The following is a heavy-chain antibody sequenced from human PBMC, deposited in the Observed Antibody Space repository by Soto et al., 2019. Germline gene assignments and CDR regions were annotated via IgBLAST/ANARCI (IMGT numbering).Heavy chain of an antibody. CDR1: GFTFNKYG. V-gene: IGHV3-33*01. Sequence: GGSLRLSCAASGFTFNKYGMHWVRQAPGKGLEWVAVIWYDGSKKYYADSVKGRFTISRDNSKNTLYLQMSSLRAEDTAVYYCAREGGYYNFDYWGQGTLVTVSS. J-gene: IGHJ4*02. CDR2: IWYDGSKK. D-gene: IGHD3-22*01. CDR3: AREGGYYNFDY.